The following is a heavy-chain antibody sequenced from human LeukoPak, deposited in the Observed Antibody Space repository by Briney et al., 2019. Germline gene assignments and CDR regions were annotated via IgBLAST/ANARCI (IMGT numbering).Heavy chain of an antibody. Sequence: SVKVSCKASGGTFSSYAISWVRQAPGQGLEWMGRIIPIFGIANYAQKFQGRVTITADKSTSTAYMELSSLRSEDTAVYHCARSEAGTTSDYWGQGTLVTVSS. D-gene: IGHD1-1*01. V-gene: IGHV1-69*04. CDR2: IIPIFGIA. J-gene: IGHJ4*02. CDR3: ARSEAGTTSDY. CDR1: GGTFSSYA.